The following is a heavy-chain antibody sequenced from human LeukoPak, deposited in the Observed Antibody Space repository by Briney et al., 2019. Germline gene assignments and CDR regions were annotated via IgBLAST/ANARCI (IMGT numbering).Heavy chain of an antibody. CDR1: GYTFTNYY. CDR3: ARWGGVAIDV. V-gene: IGHV1-46*01. D-gene: IGHD1-26*01. J-gene: IGHJ6*02. CDR2: INPSGGST. Sequence: APVKVSCKASGYTFTNYYMHWVRQAPGQGLEWMGIINPSGGSTSYAQKCQGRFLMTRATPTTPVYSDLTALGSEDTAVYYGARWGGVAIDVWGQGTTLIVSS.